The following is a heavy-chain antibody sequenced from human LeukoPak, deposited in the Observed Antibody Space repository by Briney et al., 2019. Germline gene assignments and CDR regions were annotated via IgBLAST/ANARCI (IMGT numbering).Heavy chain of an antibody. CDR3: ARDHCSSTSCYSRYYYYGMDV. J-gene: IGHJ6*02. Sequence: GGSLRLSCAASGFTFSSYSMNWVRQAPGKGLEWVSYISSSSSTIYYADSVKGRFTISRDNAKNSLYLQMNSLRAEDTAVYYCARDHCSSTSCYSRYYYYGMDVWGQGTTVTVSS. CDR2: ISSSSSTI. D-gene: IGHD2-2*01. V-gene: IGHV3-48*01. CDR1: GFTFSSYS.